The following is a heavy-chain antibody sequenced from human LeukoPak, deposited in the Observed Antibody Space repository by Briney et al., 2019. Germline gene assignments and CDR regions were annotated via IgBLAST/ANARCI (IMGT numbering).Heavy chain of an antibody. Sequence: GGSLRLSCAASGFTFDDYAMHWVRQAPGKGLEWVSGISWNSGSIGYADSVKGRFTISRDNAKNSLYLQMNSLRAEDTALYYCAKDLTVGATKFAFDIWGQGTMVTVSS. D-gene: IGHD1-26*01. J-gene: IGHJ3*02. V-gene: IGHV3-9*01. CDR3: AKDLTVGATKFAFDI. CDR2: ISWNSGSI. CDR1: GFTFDDYA.